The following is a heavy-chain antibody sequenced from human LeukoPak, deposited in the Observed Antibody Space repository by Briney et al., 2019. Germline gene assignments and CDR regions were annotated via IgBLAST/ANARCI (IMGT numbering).Heavy chain of an antibody. V-gene: IGHV4-39*01. CDR3: ARHLDATGTSFDY. CDR1: GGSISSSSYY. Sequence: NASETLSLTCTVSGGSISSSSYYWGWIRQPPGKGLEWIGSIYYSGSTYYNPSLKSRVTISVDTSKNQFSLKLSSVTAADTAVYYCARHLDATGTSFDYWGQGTLVTVSS. D-gene: IGHD1-1*01. J-gene: IGHJ4*02. CDR2: IYYSGST.